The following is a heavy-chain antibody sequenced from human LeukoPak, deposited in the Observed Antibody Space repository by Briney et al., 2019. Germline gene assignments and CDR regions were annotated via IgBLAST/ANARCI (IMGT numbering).Heavy chain of an antibody. V-gene: IGHV3-23*01. CDR3: AKAQFLGYSNSYYFDY. J-gene: IGHJ4*02. Sequence: GGSLRLSCAASGFTVSSYAMSWVRQAPGKGLEWVSAISGSGGSTYYADSVKGRFTISRDNSKNTLYLQMNSLRAEDTAVYYCAKAQFLGYSNSYYFDYWGQGTLVTVSS. D-gene: IGHD4-11*01. CDR1: GFTVSSYA. CDR2: ISGSGGST.